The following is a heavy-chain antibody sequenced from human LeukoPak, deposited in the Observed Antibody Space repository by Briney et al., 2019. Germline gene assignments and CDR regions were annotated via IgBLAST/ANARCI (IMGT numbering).Heavy chain of an antibody. D-gene: IGHD2-21*02. CDR3: ARVSGVVVTASLYWYCYL. CDR1: GGSISSGGYY. V-gene: IGHV4-31*03. CDR2: IYYSGST. Sequence: SETLSLTCTVAGGSISSGGYYWSWIRQHPGKGLEWIGYIYYSGSTYYNPSLKSRVTISVDTSKNQFSLKLSSVTAADTAVYYCARVSGVVVTASLYWYCYLWGRGTRVTVSS. J-gene: IGHJ2*01.